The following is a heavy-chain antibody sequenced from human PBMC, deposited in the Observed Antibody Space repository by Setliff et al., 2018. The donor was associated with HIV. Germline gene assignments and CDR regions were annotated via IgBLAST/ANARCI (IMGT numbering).Heavy chain of an antibody. CDR1: GGSISSGEYY. CDR2: ISSSGGT. Sequence: PSETLSLTCTVSGGSISSGEYYWSWISQPPGKGLEWLGYISSSGGTDYNPSLNSRIIISIDTSKNQFSLRLSSVTAADTAVYFCARVLPYDSTGFLLYYFDNWGQGTLVTVSS. J-gene: IGHJ4*02. V-gene: IGHV4-30-4*08. D-gene: IGHD3-22*01. CDR3: ARVLPYDSTGFLLYYFDN.